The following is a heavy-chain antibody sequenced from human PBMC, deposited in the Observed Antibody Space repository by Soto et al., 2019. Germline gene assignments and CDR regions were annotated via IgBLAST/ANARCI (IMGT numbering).Heavy chain of an antibody. D-gene: IGHD6-13*01. CDR2: ISASGGGT. J-gene: IGHJ4*02. V-gene: IGHV3-23*01. CDR1: GFTFSSYA. CDR3: AKGGSSWSYFDY. Sequence: EVQLLESGGGLVQPGGSLRLSCAASGFTFSSYAMSWVRQAPGKGLEWVSTISASGGGTYYADSVKGRFTISRDNSKNTLYLQMNSLRAEDTAVYYSAKGGSSWSYFDYWGQGTLVTVSS.